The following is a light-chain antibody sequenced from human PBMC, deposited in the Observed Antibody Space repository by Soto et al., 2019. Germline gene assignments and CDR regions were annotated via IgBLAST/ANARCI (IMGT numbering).Light chain of an antibody. Sequence: IVLTQSPCTLSSSPGERATLSCRASQSLSNSFIAWYQQKPGQAPRLLIYDTSSRATGIPDRFSGSGSGTDFTLTISRLEPEDFSVFYCQQYGTSEIIFGQGTRLEIK. CDR1: QSLSNSF. CDR2: DTS. CDR3: QQYGTSEII. J-gene: IGKJ5*01. V-gene: IGKV3-20*01.